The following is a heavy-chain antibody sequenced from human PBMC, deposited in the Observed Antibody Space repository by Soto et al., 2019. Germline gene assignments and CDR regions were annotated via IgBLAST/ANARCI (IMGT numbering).Heavy chain of an antibody. J-gene: IGHJ4*02. CDR3: AKADYGDYVFDY. Sequence: GGSLRLSCAASGFTFDDYAMHWVRQAPGKGLEWVSGISWNSGSIGYADSVKGRFTISRDNAKNSLYLQMNSLRAEDTALYYCAKADYGDYVFDYWGQGTLVTVSS. CDR1: GFTFDDYA. V-gene: IGHV3-9*01. CDR2: ISWNSGSI. D-gene: IGHD4-17*01.